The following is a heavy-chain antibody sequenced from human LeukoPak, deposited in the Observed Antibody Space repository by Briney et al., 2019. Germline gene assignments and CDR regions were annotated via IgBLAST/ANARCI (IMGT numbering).Heavy chain of an antibody. CDR1: GFTFSSYS. CDR2: ISSSSSYI. D-gene: IGHD3-9*01. Sequence: GGSLRLSCAASGFTFSSYSMNWVRQAPGKGLEWVSSISSSSSYIYYADSVKGRFTISRDNAKNSLYLQLNSLRAEDTAVYYCARDLRHFDWLRQTDYYYSYIDVWGKGTTVTISS. CDR3: ARDLRHFDWLRQTDYYYSYIDV. J-gene: IGHJ6*03. V-gene: IGHV3-21*01.